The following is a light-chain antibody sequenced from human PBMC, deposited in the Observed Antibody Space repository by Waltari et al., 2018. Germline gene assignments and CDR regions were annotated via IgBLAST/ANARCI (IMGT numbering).Light chain of an antibody. CDR1: QTVSSY. CDR2: DAS. J-gene: IGKJ2*01. V-gene: IGKV3-11*01. Sequence: EIVLTQSPATLSLSPGERATLSCRASQTVSSYLAWYQQKPGQAPRLLIFDASRRATGIPARFSGSGSETDFTLTISSLEPEDFAVYYCQQRGNWPSGYTFGQGTKLEIK. CDR3: QQRGNWPSGYT.